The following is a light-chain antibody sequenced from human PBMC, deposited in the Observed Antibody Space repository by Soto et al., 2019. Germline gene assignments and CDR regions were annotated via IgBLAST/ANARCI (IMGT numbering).Light chain of an antibody. CDR2: AAS. J-gene: IGKJ1*01. V-gene: IGKV1-39*01. Sequence: EIQMTQYKSSLSASVGDRVTITCRASQSISSYLNWYQQKPGKAPKLLIYAASSLQSGVPSRFSGSGSGTEFTLTISSLQSEDFAVYYCQQYNNWPRTFGQGTKVDVK. CDR3: QQYNNWPRT. CDR1: QSISSY.